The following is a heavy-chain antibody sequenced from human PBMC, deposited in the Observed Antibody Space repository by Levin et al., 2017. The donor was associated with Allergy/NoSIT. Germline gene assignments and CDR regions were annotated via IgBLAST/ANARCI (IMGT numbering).Heavy chain of an antibody. Sequence: GASVKVSCKASGYTFTGYYMHWVRQAPGQGLEWMGWINPNSGGTNYAQKFQGRVTMTRDTSISTAYMELSRLRSDDTAVYYCARTRQYQLLVYGMDVWGQGTTVTVSS. V-gene: IGHV1-2*02. CDR1: GYTFTGYY. J-gene: IGHJ6*02. D-gene: IGHD2-2*01. CDR2: INPNSGGT. CDR3: ARTRQYQLLVYGMDV.